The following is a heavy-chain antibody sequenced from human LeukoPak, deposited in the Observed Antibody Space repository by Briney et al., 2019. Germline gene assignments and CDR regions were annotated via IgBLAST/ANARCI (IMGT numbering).Heavy chain of an antibody. V-gene: IGHV3-23*01. CDR1: GFDFSGYA. Sequence: GGSLRLSCAVSGFDFSGYAMSWVRQAPRKGLEWVSTIGGSGISTYYADSVKGRFTISRDTSKNTLFLQMDSLRAEDTAVYYCAKDGPTVVSPHDYWGQGTLVTASS. J-gene: IGHJ4*02. CDR2: IGGSGIST. D-gene: IGHD4-23*01. CDR3: AKDGPTVVSPHDY.